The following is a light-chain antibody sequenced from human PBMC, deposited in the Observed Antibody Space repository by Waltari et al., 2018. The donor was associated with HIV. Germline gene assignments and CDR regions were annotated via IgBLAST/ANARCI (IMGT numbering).Light chain of an antibody. Sequence: SYELTQPPSVSVSPGQTASITCSGDKLGDKFACWYQQKAGQSPVLVIYRDRKRPSGIPERCSGSNSGNTATLTISGTQAMDEADYYCQAWDSSTVVFGGGTKLTVL. CDR1: KLGDKF. J-gene: IGLJ2*01. CDR3: QAWDSSTVV. V-gene: IGLV3-1*01. CDR2: RDR.